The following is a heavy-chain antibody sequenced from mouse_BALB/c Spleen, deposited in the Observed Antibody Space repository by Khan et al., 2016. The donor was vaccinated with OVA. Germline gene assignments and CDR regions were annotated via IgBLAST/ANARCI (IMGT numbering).Heavy chain of an antibody. Sequence: EVELVESGGGLVQPGGSLTLSCPTSGFTFSDYYMNWVRQTPEKRLEWVAYISNRGSTTYYTDTVRGRFTLSRDNSKNTLYLQLSRLKSEDTAMSYCVREGDDGSLAYWGQGTLVTVSA. D-gene: IGHD1-1*02. CDR1: GFTFSDYY. J-gene: IGHJ3*01. CDR3: VREGDDGSLAY. CDR2: ISNRGSTT. V-gene: IGHV5-12*02.